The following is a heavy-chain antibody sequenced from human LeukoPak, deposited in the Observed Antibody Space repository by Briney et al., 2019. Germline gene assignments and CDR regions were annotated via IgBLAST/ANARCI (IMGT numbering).Heavy chain of an antibody. D-gene: IGHD3-22*01. J-gene: IGHJ4*02. V-gene: IGHV1-69*02. Sequence: SVKVSCKASGGTFSSYTISWVRQAPGQRLEWMGRIIPILGIANYAQKFQGRVTITADKSTSTAYMELSSLRSEDTAVYYCARNHYYDSSLGYYFDSWGQGTLVTVSS. CDR3: ARNHYYDSSLGYYFDS. CDR2: IIPILGIA. CDR1: GGTFSSYT.